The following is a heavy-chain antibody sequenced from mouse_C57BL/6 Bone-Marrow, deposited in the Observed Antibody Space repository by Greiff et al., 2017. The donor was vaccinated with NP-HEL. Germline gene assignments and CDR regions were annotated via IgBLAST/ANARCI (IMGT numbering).Heavy chain of an antibody. CDR2: ISSGGSYT. CDR1: GFTFSSYG. Sequence: EVHLVESGGDLVKPGGSLKLSCAASGFTFSSYGMSWVRQTPDKRLEWVATISSGGSYTYYPDSVKGRFTISRDNAKNTLYLQMSSLKSEDTAMYYCARQGDGDFDYWGQGTTLTVSS. CDR3: ARQGDGDFDY. J-gene: IGHJ2*01. V-gene: IGHV5-6*01.